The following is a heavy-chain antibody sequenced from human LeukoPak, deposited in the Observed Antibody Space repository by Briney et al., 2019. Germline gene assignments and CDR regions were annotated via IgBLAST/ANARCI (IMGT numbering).Heavy chain of an antibody. V-gene: IGHV3-30*18. CDR3: AKRPSDYGDYVSYFDY. CDR1: GFSFISYG. D-gene: IGHD4-17*01. J-gene: IGHJ4*02. CDR2: ISDDGRSK. Sequence: GGSLRLSCAAPGFSFISYGMHWVRQAPGKGLEWVGVISDDGRSKDYADSVKGRLTISRDNSKDTLYLQMNSLRDEDTAVYYCAKRPSDYGDYVSYFDYWGQGTLVTVSS.